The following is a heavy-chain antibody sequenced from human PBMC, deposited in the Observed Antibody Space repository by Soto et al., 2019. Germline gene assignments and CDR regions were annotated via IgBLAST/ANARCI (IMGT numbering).Heavy chain of an antibody. D-gene: IGHD2-2*01. V-gene: IGHV3-23*01. CDR2: ISGSGGST. CDR3: AKDGVVVPAAMSIAAAGNVDY. CDR1: GFTFSSYA. J-gene: IGHJ4*02. Sequence: GGSLRLSCAASGFTFSSYAMSWVRQAPGKGLEWVSAISGSGGSTYYADSVKGRFTISRDNSKNTLYLQMNSLRAEDTAVYYCAKDGVVVPAAMSIAAAGNVDYWGQGTLVTVSS.